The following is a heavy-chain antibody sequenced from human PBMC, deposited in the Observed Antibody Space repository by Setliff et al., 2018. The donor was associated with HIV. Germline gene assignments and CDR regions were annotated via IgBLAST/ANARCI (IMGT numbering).Heavy chain of an antibody. CDR3: ARGKIWSYALDY. CDR2: INHSGST. CDR1: SGSISSSSYY. D-gene: IGHD1-26*01. Sequence: PSETLSLTCTVSSGSISSSSYYWGWIRQPPGKGLEWIGEINHSGSTNYNPSLKSRVTVSVDTSKNQFSLKLSSVTAADTAVYYCARGKIWSYALDYWGQGTLVTVSS. J-gene: IGHJ4*02. V-gene: IGHV4-39*07.